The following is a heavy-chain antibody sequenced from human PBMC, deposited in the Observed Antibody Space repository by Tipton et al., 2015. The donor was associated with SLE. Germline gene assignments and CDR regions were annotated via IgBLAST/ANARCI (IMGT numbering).Heavy chain of an antibody. D-gene: IGHD5-24*01. CDR2: VYASGST. J-gene: IGHJ4*02. CDR1: GGSLSIGYYY. Sequence: TLSLTCSVSGGSLSIGYYYWSWIRQPAGKGLEWIGRVYASGSTHYNPSLNSRVIIAVDTSKNQFSLKLSSVTAADTAVYWCAGRLLGRWLQYYWGQGTPVTVSS. CDR3: AGRLLGRWLQYY. V-gene: IGHV4-61*02.